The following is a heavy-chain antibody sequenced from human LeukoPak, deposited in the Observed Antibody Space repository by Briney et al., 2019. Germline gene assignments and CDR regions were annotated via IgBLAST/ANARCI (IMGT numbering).Heavy chain of an antibody. D-gene: IGHD6-13*01. Sequence: PSETLSLTCTVSGGSISGSSYYWAWIRQPPGKGLEWIGSGFYSGSAYYNPSLKSRVTISVDTSKNQFSLNLSSVTAADTAVYYCARGTLKAAATDFDYWGQGTLVTVSS. CDR3: ARGTLKAAATDFDY. J-gene: IGHJ4*02. V-gene: IGHV4-39*07. CDR1: GGSISGSSYY. CDR2: GFYSGSA.